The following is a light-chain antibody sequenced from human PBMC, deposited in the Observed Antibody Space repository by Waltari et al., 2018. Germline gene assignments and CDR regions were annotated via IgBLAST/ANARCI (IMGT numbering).Light chain of an antibody. CDR1: RLGDKY. J-gene: IGLJ2*01. Sequence: SYELTQPPSVSVSPGQTASITCSGDRLGDKYAFWYQQKPGQSPVLVIDEDKQRPSGIPERFSGSNSGNTATLTISETQAMDEADYYCQAWDSNTVVFGGGTKLTVL. CDR2: EDK. V-gene: IGLV3-1*01. CDR3: QAWDSNTVV.